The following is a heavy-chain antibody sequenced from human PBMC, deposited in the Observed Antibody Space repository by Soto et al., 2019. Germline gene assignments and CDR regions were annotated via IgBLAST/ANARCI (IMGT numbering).Heavy chain of an antibody. J-gene: IGHJ6*02. CDR1: GGTFSSYA. CDR3: ARLYYYGSGTTEHYYYGMDV. V-gene: IGHV1-69*01. D-gene: IGHD3-10*01. Sequence: QVQLVQSGAEVKKPGSSVKVSCKASGGTFSSYAISWVRQAPGQGLEWMGGIIPIFGTANYAQKFQGRVTITADESTSTAYMELSSLRSEDTAVYYCARLYYYGSGTTEHYYYGMDVWGQGTTVTVSS. CDR2: IIPIFGTA.